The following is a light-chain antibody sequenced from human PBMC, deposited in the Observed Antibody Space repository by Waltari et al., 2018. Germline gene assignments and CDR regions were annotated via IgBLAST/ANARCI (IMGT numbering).Light chain of an antibody. J-gene: IGLJ2*01. CDR3: SSYTSSSTPL. CDR2: DVT. Sequence: QSALTQPASVSGSPGQSITISCTGTSSDVGGYNYVSWYQQHPGKAPKLMIFDVTERPSGVSIRFSGSKSSNTASLTISGLQAEDEADYYCSSYTSSSTPLFGGGTKLTVL. CDR1: SSDVGGYNY. V-gene: IGLV2-14*01.